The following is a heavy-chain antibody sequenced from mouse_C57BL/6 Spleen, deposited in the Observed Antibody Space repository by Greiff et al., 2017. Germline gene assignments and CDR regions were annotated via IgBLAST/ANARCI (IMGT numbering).Heavy chain of an antibody. CDR1: GYSFTGYY. Sequence: EVKLVESGPELVKPGASVKISCKASGYSFTGYYMHWVKQSHGNILDWIGYIYPYNGVSSYNQKFKGKATLTVDKSSSTAYMELRSLTSEDSAVYYCARGRDLYAMDYWGQGTSVTVSS. V-gene: IGHV1-31*01. CDR2: IYPYNGVS. CDR3: ARGRDLYAMDY. J-gene: IGHJ4*01. D-gene: IGHD3-3*01.